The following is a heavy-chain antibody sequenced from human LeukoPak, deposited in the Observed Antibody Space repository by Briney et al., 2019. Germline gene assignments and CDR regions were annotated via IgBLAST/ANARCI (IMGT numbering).Heavy chain of an antibody. CDR2: IEQDGSQR. J-gene: IGHJ4*02. V-gene: IGHV3-7*01. D-gene: IGHD6-6*01. CDR1: GFTVSDYW. CDR3: ARRGGSSSRRSPIDY. Sequence: GGSLRLSCTASGFTVSDYWMTWVRQARGKGPEWLANIEQDGSQRYYVESVTGRFTQSRNNAKNQLFLQMNGLRAEDTAVYYCARRGGSSSRRSPIDYWGQGTLVTDSS.